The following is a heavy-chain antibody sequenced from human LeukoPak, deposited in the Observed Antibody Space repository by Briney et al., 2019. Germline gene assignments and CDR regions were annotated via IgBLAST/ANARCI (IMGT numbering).Heavy chain of an antibody. D-gene: IGHD5-18*01. Sequence: ASVKVSCKASGYTFTSFGNSWVRQAPGQGPEWMGWNSAYNGNTNYVQKFQGRVTMTTDTSTSTAYMELRSLRSDDTAMFYCARDLGVDTSMIFFDYWGQGTLVTVSS. CDR1: GYTFTSFG. V-gene: IGHV1-18*01. CDR3: ARDLGVDTSMIFFDY. J-gene: IGHJ4*02. CDR2: NSAYNGNT.